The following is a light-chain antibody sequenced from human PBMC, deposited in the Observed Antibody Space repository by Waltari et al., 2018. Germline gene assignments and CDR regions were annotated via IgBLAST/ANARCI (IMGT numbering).Light chain of an antibody. J-gene: IGKJ4*01. CDR1: QGIYNW. CDR3: QQHDNYPLT. V-gene: IGKV1-33*01. Sequence: DVQMTQSPSSLSASVGDRVTITCRASQGIYNWLAWYQQKPGKAPNLLIYRASNLETGVPSRFSARGSGTEFSLIISSLQPEDVATYYCQQHDNYPLTFGGGTKVEIK. CDR2: RAS.